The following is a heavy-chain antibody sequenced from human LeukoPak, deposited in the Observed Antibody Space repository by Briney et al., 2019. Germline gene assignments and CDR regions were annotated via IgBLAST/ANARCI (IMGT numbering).Heavy chain of an antibody. D-gene: IGHD3-3*01. CDR1: GFIFSDHF. CDR2: ITKKGNNYAT. CDR3: ADLGWSYGLDV. V-gene: IGHV3-72*01. J-gene: IGHJ6*02. Sequence: GGSLRLSCAASGFIFSDHFMDWVRQAPGQGLEWVGRITKKGNNYATQYDASVKGRFSISRDDSNNSLYLQMNFLKHEDTAVYYCADLGWSYGLDVWGQGTTVTVSS.